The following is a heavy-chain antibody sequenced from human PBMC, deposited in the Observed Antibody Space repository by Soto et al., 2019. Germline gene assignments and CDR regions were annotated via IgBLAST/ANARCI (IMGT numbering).Heavy chain of an antibody. J-gene: IGHJ4*02. V-gene: IGHV3-23*01. CDR2: ISGSGGST. D-gene: IGHD3-3*01. Sequence: GGSLRLSCAASGFTFSSYAMSWVRQAPGKGLEWVSAISGSGGSTYYADSVKGRFTISRDNSKNTLYLQMNSLRAEDTAVYYCAKVATIFGVVKSGYYFDYWGQGTLVTVSS. CDR1: GFTFSSYA. CDR3: AKVATIFGVVKSGYYFDY.